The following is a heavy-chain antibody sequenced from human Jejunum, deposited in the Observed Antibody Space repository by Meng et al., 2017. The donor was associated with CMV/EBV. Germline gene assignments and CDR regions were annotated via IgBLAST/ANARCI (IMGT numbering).Heavy chain of an antibody. CDR1: GGSLSPYY. CDR3: GMERVN. CDR2: ISHGGIT. V-gene: IGHV4-34*01. J-gene: IGHJ4*02. D-gene: IGHD1-1*01. Sequence: VQLQQGGAGLLNSSEPLSLTCAVYGGSLSPYYWTWIRQIPGKGLEWIGEISHGGITNYNPSLKSRVTLLIDTSKNQFSLKLSSVTAADTAVYYCGMERVNWGQGILVTVSS.